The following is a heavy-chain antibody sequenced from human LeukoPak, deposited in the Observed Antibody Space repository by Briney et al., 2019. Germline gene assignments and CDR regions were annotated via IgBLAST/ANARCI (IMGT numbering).Heavy chain of an antibody. CDR2: IIPIFGTA. V-gene: IGHV1-69*13. CDR3: ARGLYQLLWGFFDY. Sequence: SVKVSCKASGGTFSSYAISWVRQAPGQGLEWMGGIIPIFGTANYAQKFQGRVTITADESTSTAYMELSSLRSEDTAVYYCARGLYQLLWGFFDYWGQGTLVTVSS. D-gene: IGHD2-2*01. J-gene: IGHJ4*02. CDR1: GGTFSSYA.